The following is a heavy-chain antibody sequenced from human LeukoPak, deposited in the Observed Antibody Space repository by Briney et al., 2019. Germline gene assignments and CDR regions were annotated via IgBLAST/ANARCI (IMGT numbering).Heavy chain of an antibody. CDR2: IIPILGIA. CDR3: AREAGYDSSGSYFDY. J-gene: IGHJ4*02. D-gene: IGHD3-22*01. Sequence: ASVKVSCKASRGTFSSYAISWVRQAPGQGLEWMGRIIPILGIANYAQKFQSRVTITADKSTSTAYMELSSLRSEDTAVYYCAREAGYDSSGSYFDYWGQGTLVTVSS. CDR1: RGTFSSYA. V-gene: IGHV1-69*04.